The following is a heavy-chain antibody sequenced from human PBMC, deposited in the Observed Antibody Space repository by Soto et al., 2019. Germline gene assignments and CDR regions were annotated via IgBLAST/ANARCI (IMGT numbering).Heavy chain of an antibody. CDR3: ARGPPTVTPEYYFDY. Sequence: SETLSLTCTVSGDSISSSFYYWSWIRQPPGKGLEWIGEINHSGSTNYNPSLKSRVTISVDTSKNQFSLKLSSVTAADTAVYYCARGPPTVTPEYYFDYWGQGTLVTVSS. CDR1: GDSISSSFYY. D-gene: IGHD4-17*01. V-gene: IGHV4-39*07. J-gene: IGHJ4*02. CDR2: INHSGST.